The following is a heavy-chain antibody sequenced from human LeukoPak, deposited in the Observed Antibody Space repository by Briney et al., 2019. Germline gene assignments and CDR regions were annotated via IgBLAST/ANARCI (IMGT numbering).Heavy chain of an antibody. D-gene: IGHD3-10*01. CDR2: IYTSGST. CDR1: GGSISSYY. Sequence: PSETLSLTCTVSGGSISSYYWSWLRQPAGKGLEWIGRIYTSGSTNYNPSLKSRVTMSVDTSKNQFSLKLSSVTAAHTAVYYCARATSAYGSGVLAFDIWGQGTMVTVSS. J-gene: IGHJ3*02. V-gene: IGHV4-4*07. CDR3: ARATSAYGSGVLAFDI.